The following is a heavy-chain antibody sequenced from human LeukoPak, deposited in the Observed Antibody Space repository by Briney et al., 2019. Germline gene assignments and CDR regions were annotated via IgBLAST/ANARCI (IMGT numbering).Heavy chain of an antibody. CDR3: AKCTVVTPDYFDY. V-gene: IGHV4-31*03. Sequence: SQTLSLTCTVSGGSISSGGYYWSWIRQHPGKGLEWIGYIYYSGSTYYNPSLKSRVTISVDTSKNQFSLKLSSVTAADTAVYYCAKCTVVTPDYFDYWGQGTLVTVSS. CDR1: GGSISSGGYY. J-gene: IGHJ4*02. D-gene: IGHD4-23*01. CDR2: IYYSGST.